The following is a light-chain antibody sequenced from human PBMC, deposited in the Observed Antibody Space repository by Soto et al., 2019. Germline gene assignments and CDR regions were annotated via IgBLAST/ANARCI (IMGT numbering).Light chain of an antibody. J-gene: IGKJ1*01. Sequence: DIQMIQSPSTLSASVGDRVTITCRASHSISSWLAWYQQKPGKAPKVLIYKASSLESGVPARFSGSGSGTAFTLTISSLQPDDFATYYCQQYSTYSFGQGTKVEIK. V-gene: IGKV1-5*03. CDR2: KAS. CDR1: HSISSW. CDR3: QQYSTYS.